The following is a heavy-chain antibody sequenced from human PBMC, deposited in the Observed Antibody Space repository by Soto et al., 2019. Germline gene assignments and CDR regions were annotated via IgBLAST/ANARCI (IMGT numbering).Heavy chain of an antibody. J-gene: IGHJ5*02. CDR2: VCYSVNI. V-gene: IGHV4-39*01. CDR3: ARRLAYSARSSFDP. Sequence: SETLSLTCTVSGASVSSSDYYWAWIRQPPGKGLEWIGSVCYSVNINYNPSLESRVTISVDTSKNQFSLKVSSVTADDTAVYYCARRLAYSARSSFDPWGQGFVVTVSS. CDR1: GASVSSSDYY. D-gene: IGHD1-26*01.